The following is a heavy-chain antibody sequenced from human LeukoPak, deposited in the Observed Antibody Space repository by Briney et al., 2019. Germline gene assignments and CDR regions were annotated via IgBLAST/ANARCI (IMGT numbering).Heavy chain of an antibody. CDR1: GYTFTSYG. CDR3: ARAYQRLGELSLPDY. J-gene: IGHJ4*02. CDR2: INPNTGNP. V-gene: IGHV7-4-1*02. Sequence: GASVKVSCKASGYTFTSYGISWVRQAPGQGLERMGWINPNTGNPTYAQGFTGRFVFSLDTSVSTTYLQISSLKAEDTALYYCARAYQRLGELSLPDYWGQGTLVTVST. D-gene: IGHD3-16*02.